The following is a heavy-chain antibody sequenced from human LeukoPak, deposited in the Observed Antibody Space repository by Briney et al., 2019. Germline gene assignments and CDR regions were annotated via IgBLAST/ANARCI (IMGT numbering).Heavy chain of an antibody. CDR3: ARDLSMTGEGYFDL. V-gene: IGHV4-4*07. CDR1: GDSISTYF. J-gene: IGHJ2*01. CDR2: ISISENS. Sequence: SETLSLTCSVSGDSISTYFWSWTRQPAGKGLEWIGRISISENSNYTPSLKSRVTMSLDTSKNQLSLRLSSVTAADTAVYYCARDLSMTGEGYFDLWGRGTLVSVSS. D-gene: IGHD3-10*01.